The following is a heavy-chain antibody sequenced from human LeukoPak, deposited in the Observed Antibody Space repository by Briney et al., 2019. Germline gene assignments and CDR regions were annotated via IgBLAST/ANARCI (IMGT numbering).Heavy chain of an antibody. V-gene: IGHV3-53*01. J-gene: IGHJ4*02. CDR1: GFTVSTNY. CDR2: IGTSGGDI. CDR3: ARDPNWGSGY. D-gene: IGHD7-27*01. Sequence: GGSLRLSCAASGFTVSTNYMSWVRQAPGKGLEWVSIIGTSGGDIHYADSVKGRFSISRDNSKNTLSLQMNSLRVDVTAVYYCARDPNWGSGYWGQGTLVTVSS.